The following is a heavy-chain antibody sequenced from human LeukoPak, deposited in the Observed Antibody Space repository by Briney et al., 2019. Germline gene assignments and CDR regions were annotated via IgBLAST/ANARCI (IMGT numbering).Heavy chain of an antibody. CDR3: ARGGPFGVVI. CDR1: GWSFRGYY. Sequence: PSETLSLTCAVYGWSFRGYYWSWIRQPPGKGLEWIGEIDHSGSTNYNPSLKSRVTISVDTSKNQFSLKLSSVTAADTAVYYCARGGPFGVVIWGQGTMVTVSS. CDR2: IDHSGST. D-gene: IGHD3-3*01. J-gene: IGHJ3*02. V-gene: IGHV4-34*01.